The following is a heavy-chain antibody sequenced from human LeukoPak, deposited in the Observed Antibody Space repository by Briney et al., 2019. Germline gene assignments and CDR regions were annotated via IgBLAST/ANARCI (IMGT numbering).Heavy chain of an antibody. CDR1: GFTFSSYD. CDR2: IKRKTDGGTT. V-gene: IGHV3-15*01. CDR3: TTEGYSYGYHSFDI. Sequence: GGSLRLSCAASGFTFSSYDLSWVRQAPGKGLEWVGHIKRKTDGGTTDFAAPVKGRFTISRDDSENTLYLQMDSLKTEDTAVYYCTTEGYSYGYHSFDIWGQGTMVTVSS. D-gene: IGHD5-18*01. J-gene: IGHJ3*02.